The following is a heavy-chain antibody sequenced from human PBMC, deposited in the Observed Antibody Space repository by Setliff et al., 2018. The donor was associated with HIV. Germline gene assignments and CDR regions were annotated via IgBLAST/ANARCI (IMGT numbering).Heavy chain of an antibody. CDR3: AHSYCSSTSCYPHYYYYMDV. Sequence: SGPPLVNPTQTLTLTCTFSGFSLSTSGVGVGWIRQPPGKALEWLALIYWDDDKRYSPSLESRLTITKDTSKNQVVLTMTNMDPVDTATYYCAHSYCSSTSCYPHYYYYMDVWGKGTTVTVSS. CDR2: IYWDDDK. V-gene: IGHV2-5*02. J-gene: IGHJ6*03. CDR1: GFSLSTSGVG. D-gene: IGHD2-2*01.